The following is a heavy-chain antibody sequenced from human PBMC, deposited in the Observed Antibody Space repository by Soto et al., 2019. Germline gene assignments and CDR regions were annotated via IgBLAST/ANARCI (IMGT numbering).Heavy chain of an antibody. CDR2: TYYRSRWYS. J-gene: IGHJ6*02. CDR3: ARSEEDSDYYYGMDV. V-gene: IGHV6-1*01. D-gene: IGHD2-15*01. Sequence: SQTLSLTCVGSGDTVSSNSVAWNWVRQSPSRGLEWLGRTYYRSRWYSDYAVSVRGRIDINADTSKSQVSLQLNSVTPEDTAVYYCARSEEDSDYYYGMDVWGQGTTVTVSS. CDR1: GDTVSSNSVA.